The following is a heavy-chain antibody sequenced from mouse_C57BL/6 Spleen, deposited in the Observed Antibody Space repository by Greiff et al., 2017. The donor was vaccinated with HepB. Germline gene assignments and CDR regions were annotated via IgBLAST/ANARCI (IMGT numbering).Heavy chain of an antibody. Sequence: DVQLVESGPGMVKPSQSLSLTCTVTGYSITSGYDWHWIRHFPGNKLEWMGYISYSGSTNYNPSLKSRISITHDTSKNHFFLKLNSVTTEDTATYYCARGEAYDYDWFAYWGQGTLVTVSA. CDR3: ARGEAYDYDWFAY. CDR2: ISYSGST. V-gene: IGHV3-1*01. CDR1: GYSITSGYD. J-gene: IGHJ3*01. D-gene: IGHD2-4*01.